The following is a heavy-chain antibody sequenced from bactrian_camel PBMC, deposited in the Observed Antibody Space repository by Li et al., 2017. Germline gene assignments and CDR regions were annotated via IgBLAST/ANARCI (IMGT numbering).Heavy chain of an antibody. V-gene: IGHV3S1*01. CDR2: LNTGGGAI. Sequence: HVQLVESGGGSVQAGGSLTLACAASGFYYDNYCMAWFRQSPAKERTGVAVLNTGGGAIWYGNSVKGRFTISQDNSQNTVYLQMDSLRPEDTAMYYCAASLGKTYCHAAFFLTRARPNFGIMGQGTQVTVS. D-gene: IGHD5*01. CDR1: GFYYDNYC. J-gene: IGHJ4*01.